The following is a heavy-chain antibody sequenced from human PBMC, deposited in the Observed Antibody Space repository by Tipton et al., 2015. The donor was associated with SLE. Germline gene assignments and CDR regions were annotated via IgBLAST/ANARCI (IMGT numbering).Heavy chain of an antibody. V-gene: IGHV3-23*01. CDR1: GFTFSSYA. CDR3: AKGPHWGSSTSCSHH. Sequence: SLRLSCAASGFTFSSYAMSWVRQAPGKGLEWVSGISGSGGTTYYADSVNGQFTISRDNSKNTLYLQMNSLRAEDTAVYYCAKGPHWGSSTSCSHHWGQGTLVTVSS. D-gene: IGHD2-2*01. CDR2: ISGSGGTT. J-gene: IGHJ4*02.